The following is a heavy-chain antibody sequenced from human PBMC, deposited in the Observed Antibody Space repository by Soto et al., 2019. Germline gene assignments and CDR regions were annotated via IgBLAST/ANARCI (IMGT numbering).Heavy chain of an antibody. J-gene: IGHJ4*02. Sequence: GGSLRLSCAASGFTFRTYYTIWVRQAPGKGLEWVSSISAGSSNIYYAPSVKGRFTISRDNAKNSLYLQINSLRAEDTAVYYCARQYPSSSRHFDHWGQGTLVTVSS. CDR3: ARQYPSSSRHFDH. CDR2: ISAGSSNI. D-gene: IGHD6-6*01. CDR1: GFTFRTYY. V-gene: IGHV3-21*01.